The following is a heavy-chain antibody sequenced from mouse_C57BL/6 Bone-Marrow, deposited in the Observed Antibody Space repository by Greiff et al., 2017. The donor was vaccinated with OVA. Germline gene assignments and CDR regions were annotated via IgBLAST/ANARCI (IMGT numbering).Heavy chain of an antibody. J-gene: IGHJ2*01. CDR2: IDPETGGT. CDR3: TSGRIYEPPSDY. V-gene: IGHV1-15*01. CDR1: GYTFTDYE. Sequence: QVQLQQSGAELVRPGASVTLSCKASGYTFTDYEMHWVKQTPVHGLEWIGAIDPETGGTAYNQKFKGKAILTADKSSSTAYMELRSLTSEDSAVNYCTSGRIYEPPSDYWGKGTTLTVSS. D-gene: IGHD1-3*01.